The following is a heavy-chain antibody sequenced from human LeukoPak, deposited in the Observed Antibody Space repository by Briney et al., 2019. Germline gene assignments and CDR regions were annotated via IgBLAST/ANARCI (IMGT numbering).Heavy chain of an antibody. J-gene: IGHJ4*02. Sequence: PGGSLRLSCAASGFTFSTYDMHWVRQAPGKGLEWVAFIRYDASNKFYADSVKGRFTISRDNSKNTLYLQMNSLRAEDTAVYYCPKDFGPIVVVPAAIPDYWGQGTLVTVSS. CDR1: GFTFSTYD. V-gene: IGHV3-30*02. CDR3: PKDFGPIVVVPAAIPDY. CDR2: IRYDASNK. D-gene: IGHD2-2*02.